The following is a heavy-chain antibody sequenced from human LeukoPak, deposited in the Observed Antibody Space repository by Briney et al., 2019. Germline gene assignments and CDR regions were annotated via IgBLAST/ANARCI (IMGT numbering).Heavy chain of an antibody. D-gene: IGHD3-22*01. CDR2: ISGSGGST. CDR3: AKATMIVVVPAYYFDY. CDR1: GFTFSSYA. J-gene: IGHJ4*02. Sequence: GGSLRLSCAASGFTFSSYAMSWVRQAPGKGLEWVSAISGSGGSTYYADSVKGRFTISRDNSKNTPYLQMNSLRAEDTAVYYCAKATMIVVVPAYYFDYWGQGTLVTVSS. V-gene: IGHV3-23*01.